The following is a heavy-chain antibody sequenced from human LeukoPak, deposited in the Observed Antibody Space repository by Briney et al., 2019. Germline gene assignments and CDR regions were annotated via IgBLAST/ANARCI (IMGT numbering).Heavy chain of an antibody. D-gene: IGHD3-10*01. CDR3: AKDLLRDRWFGES. Sequence: ETLSLTCAVSGGSISSSNWWSWVRQAPGKGLEWVSAISGSGGSTYYADSVKGRFTISRDNSKNTLYLQMDSLRPEDTAIYYCAKDLLRDRWFGESWGQGTLVTVSS. V-gene: IGHV3-23*01. J-gene: IGHJ5*02. CDR1: GGSISSSN. CDR2: ISGSGGST.